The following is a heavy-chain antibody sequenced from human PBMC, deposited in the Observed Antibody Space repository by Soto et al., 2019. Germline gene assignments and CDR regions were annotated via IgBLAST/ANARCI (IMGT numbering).Heavy chain of an antibody. CDR1: GFTFSSYG. D-gene: IGHD3-22*01. CDR2: ISYDGSNK. CDR3: AKVKNYYDSSGIFPSYFDY. J-gene: IGHJ4*02. Sequence: RLSCAASGFTFSSYGMHWVRQAPGKGLEWVAVISYDGSNKYYADSVKGRFTISRDNSKNTLYLQMNSLRAEDTAVYYCAKVKNYYDSSGIFPSYFDYWGQGTLVTVSS. V-gene: IGHV3-30*18.